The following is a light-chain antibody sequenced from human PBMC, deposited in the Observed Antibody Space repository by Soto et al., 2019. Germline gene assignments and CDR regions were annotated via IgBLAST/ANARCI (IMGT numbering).Light chain of an antibody. V-gene: IGKV1-39*01. Sequence: DVQMTQSPSSLSASVGDRVTITCRASQTIRSYLNWYQQRPDTAPKLLIFAASTLQSGVPSRFSGSGSGTDFTLTISSLQLEDFATYYCQQSYSTPPTFGQGTKLDIK. CDR3: QQSYSTPPT. CDR2: AAS. J-gene: IGKJ2*01. CDR1: QTIRSY.